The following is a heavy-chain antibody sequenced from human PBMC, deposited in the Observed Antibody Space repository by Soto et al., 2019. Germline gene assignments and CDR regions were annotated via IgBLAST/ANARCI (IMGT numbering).Heavy chain of an antibody. CDR1: GGSFSGYY. Sequence: QVQLQQWGAGLLKPSETLSLTCAVYGGSFSGYYWSWIRQPPGKGLEWIGEINHSGSTNYNPSLKSRVTISVDTSKNQFSLKLSSVTAADTAVYYCARAHCSGGSCYSRPSYYYGMDVWGQGTTVTVSS. V-gene: IGHV4-34*01. D-gene: IGHD2-15*01. J-gene: IGHJ6*02. CDR3: ARAHCSGGSCYSRPSYYYGMDV. CDR2: INHSGST.